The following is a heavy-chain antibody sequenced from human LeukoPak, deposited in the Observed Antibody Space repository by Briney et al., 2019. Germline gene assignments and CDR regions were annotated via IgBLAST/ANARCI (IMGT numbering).Heavy chain of an antibody. CDR2: ISYDGSNK. J-gene: IGHJ4*02. CDR1: GFTFSSYG. Sequence: GRSLRLSCAASGFTFSSYGMHWVRQAPGKGLEWVAVISYDGSNKYYADSVKGRFTISRDNSKNTLYLQMNSLRAEDTAVYYCAKDILGATYYFDYWGQGTLVTVSS. V-gene: IGHV3-30*18. CDR3: AKDILGATYYFDY. D-gene: IGHD1-26*01.